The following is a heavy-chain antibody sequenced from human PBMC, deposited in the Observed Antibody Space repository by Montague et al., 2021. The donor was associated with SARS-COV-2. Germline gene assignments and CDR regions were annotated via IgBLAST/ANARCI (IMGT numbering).Heavy chain of an antibody. D-gene: IGHD3-16*02. CDR3: ARYTSRMYGSFDY. CDR2: IYWDDDK. Sequence: PALVKPTQTLTLTCTFSGFSLSTSGVGVGWIRQPPGKALEWLALIYWDDDKRYSPSLKRRLTITKDTSKNQVVLTMTNVDPGDTGTYFCARYTSRMYGSFDYWGQGALVSVSS. CDR1: GFSLSTSGVG. V-gene: IGHV2-5*02. J-gene: IGHJ4*02.